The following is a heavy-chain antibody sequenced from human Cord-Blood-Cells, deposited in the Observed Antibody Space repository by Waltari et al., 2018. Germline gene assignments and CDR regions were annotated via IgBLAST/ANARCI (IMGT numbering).Heavy chain of an antibody. Sequence: QLQLQESGPGLVKPSVTLFLTCTVSGGSISSSSYYWGWIRQPPGKGLEWIGSIYYSGITYYNPSLKSRVTISVDTSKNQFSLKLSSVTAADTAVYYCARHGYSSSSDYFDYWGQGTLVTVSS. CDR1: GGSISSSSYY. CDR2: IYYSGIT. D-gene: IGHD6-6*01. J-gene: IGHJ4*02. V-gene: IGHV4-39*01. CDR3: ARHGYSSSSDYFDY.